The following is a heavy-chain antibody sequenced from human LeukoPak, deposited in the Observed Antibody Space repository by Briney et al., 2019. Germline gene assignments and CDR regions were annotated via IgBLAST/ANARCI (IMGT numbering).Heavy chain of an antibody. J-gene: IGHJ4*02. Sequence: ASVEVSCKASGYTFTSYYMHWVRQAPGQGLEWMGIINPSGGSTSYAQKFQERVTITRDMSTSTAYMELSSLRSEDTAVYYCAMYYYDSSGYYSNDYRGQGTLVTVSS. V-gene: IGHV1-46*01. D-gene: IGHD3-22*01. CDR2: INPSGGST. CDR1: GYTFTSYY. CDR3: AMYYYDSSGYYSNDY.